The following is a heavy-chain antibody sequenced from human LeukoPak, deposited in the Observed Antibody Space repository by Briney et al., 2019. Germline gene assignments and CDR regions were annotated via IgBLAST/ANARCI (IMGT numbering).Heavy chain of an antibody. J-gene: IGHJ4*02. CDR3: GKRLTSWELEY. V-gene: IGHV3-30*18. D-gene: IGHD1-26*01. Sequence: GRSLRLSCAASGFTFSNYGMHWVRQAPGKGLEWVAVIWSGGTDKYYADSVKDRFTVSRDNSKNTLYLQMNSLRAEDTAVYYCGKRLTSWELEYWGQGTLVTVSS. CDR1: GFTFSNYG. CDR2: IWSGGTDK.